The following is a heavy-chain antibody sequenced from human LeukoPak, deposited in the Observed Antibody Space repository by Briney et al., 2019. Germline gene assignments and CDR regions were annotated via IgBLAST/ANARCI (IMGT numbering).Heavy chain of an antibody. D-gene: IGHD3-10*01. CDR2: IRSKAYGGTT. V-gene: IGHV3-49*03. Sequence: GRSLRLSCTASGFTFGDYAMSWFRQAPGKGLEWVGFIRSKAYGGTTEYAASVKGRFTISRNDSKSIAYLQMNSLKTEDTAVYYCTRGGGLLWFGELSTIDYWGQGTLVTVSS. CDR1: GFTFGDYA. CDR3: TRGGGLLWFGELSTIDY. J-gene: IGHJ4*02.